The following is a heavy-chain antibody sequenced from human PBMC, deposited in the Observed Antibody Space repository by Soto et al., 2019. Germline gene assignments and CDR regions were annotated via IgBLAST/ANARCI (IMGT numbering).Heavy chain of an antibody. D-gene: IGHD6-19*01. V-gene: IGHV3-33*01. CDR2: IWYDGSNK. J-gene: IGHJ6*02. Sequence: ESGGGVVQPGRSLRLSCAASGFTFSSYGMHWVRQAPGKGLEWVAVIWYDGSNKYYADSVKGRFTISRDNSKNTLYLQMNSLRAEDTAVYYCARERIAVAVIDYYYYGMDVWGQGTTVTVSS. CDR1: GFTFSSYG. CDR3: ARERIAVAVIDYYYYGMDV.